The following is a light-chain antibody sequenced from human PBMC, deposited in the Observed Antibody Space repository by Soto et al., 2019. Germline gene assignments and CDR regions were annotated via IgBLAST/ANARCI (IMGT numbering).Light chain of an antibody. V-gene: IGKV3-15*01. CDR1: QSVSSD. J-gene: IGKJ1*01. CDR2: GAS. Sequence: EIVLSQSPATLSVSSGERATLSCRASQSVSSDLAWYQQQPGQAPRLLIYGASTRATGIPARFSASGSGTEFTLTISSLQSEDFAVYFCQQYSKWPWTFGQGTKVDIK. CDR3: QQYSKWPWT.